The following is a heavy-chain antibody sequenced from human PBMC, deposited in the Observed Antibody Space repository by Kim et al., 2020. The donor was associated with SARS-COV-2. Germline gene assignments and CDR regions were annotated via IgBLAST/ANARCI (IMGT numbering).Heavy chain of an antibody. Sequence: ADSVKGRFTISRDNSKNTLYLQMNSLRAEDTAVYYCAKAVLAARPHYFDYWGQGTLVTVSS. J-gene: IGHJ4*02. CDR3: AKAVLAARPHYFDY. D-gene: IGHD6-6*01. V-gene: IGHV3-23*01.